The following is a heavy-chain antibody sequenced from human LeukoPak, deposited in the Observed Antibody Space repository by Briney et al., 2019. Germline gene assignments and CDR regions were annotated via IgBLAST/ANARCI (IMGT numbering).Heavy chain of an antibody. D-gene: IGHD3-16*01. V-gene: IGHV4-59*11. Sequence: SETLSLTCTVSGGSISSHYWSWIRQPPGKRLEWIGYIYYSGSTNYNPSLTSRVTISVDTSKNQFSLKLSSVTAADTAVYYCARESGGGSYLDYWGQGTLVTVSS. J-gene: IGHJ4*02. CDR3: ARESGGGSYLDY. CDR2: IYYSGST. CDR1: GGSISSHY.